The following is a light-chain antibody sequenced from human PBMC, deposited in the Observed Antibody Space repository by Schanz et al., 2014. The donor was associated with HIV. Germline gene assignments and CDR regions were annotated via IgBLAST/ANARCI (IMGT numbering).Light chain of an antibody. CDR2: AAS. V-gene: IGKV1-9*01. J-gene: IGKJ1*01. Sequence: DIQLTQSPSFLSASVGDRVTITCRASQGISNSLAWYQQRPGKAPRVLIYAASTLQRGVPSRFSGSGSGTEFTLTISSLQPEVFAPYYCQQLDTYPLTFGLGTKVAIK. CDR3: QQLDTYPLT. CDR1: QGISNS.